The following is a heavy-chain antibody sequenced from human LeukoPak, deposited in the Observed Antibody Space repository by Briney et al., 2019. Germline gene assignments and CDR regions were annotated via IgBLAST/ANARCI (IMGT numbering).Heavy chain of an antibody. V-gene: IGHV3-48*01. D-gene: IGHD2-15*01. J-gene: IGHJ3*02. CDR1: RFTFSSYS. CDR2: ISSSSSTI. Sequence: GESLKISCAASRFTFSSYSMNWVRQAPGKGLEWVSYISSSSSTIYYADSVKGRFTISRDNAKNSLYLQMNSLRAEDTAVYYCARRYCSGGSCYPDAFDIWGQGTMVTVSS. CDR3: ARRYCSGGSCYPDAFDI.